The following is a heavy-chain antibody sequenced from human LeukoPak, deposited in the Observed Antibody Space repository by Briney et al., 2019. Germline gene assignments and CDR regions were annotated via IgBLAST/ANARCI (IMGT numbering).Heavy chain of an antibody. J-gene: IGHJ2*01. D-gene: IGHD3-10*01. CDR2: INHSGST. CDR3: ARGKYYYGSGTYYTRSYDWYFDL. Sequence: SETLSLTCDVYGGSFSGYYWSWIRQPPEKGLEWIGEINHSGSTNYNPSLKSRVSTSVDTSKNQFSLKLSSVTAADTAVYYCARGKYYYGSGTYYTRSYDWYFDLWGRGTLVTVSS. V-gene: IGHV4-34*01. CDR1: GGSFSGYY.